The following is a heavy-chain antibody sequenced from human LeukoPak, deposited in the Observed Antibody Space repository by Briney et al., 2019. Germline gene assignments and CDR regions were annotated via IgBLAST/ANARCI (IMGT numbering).Heavy chain of an antibody. J-gene: IGHJ5*02. CDR3: ARLLIAAAGTFDP. V-gene: IGHV3-48*04. Sequence: GGSLRLSCAASGFTFSSYSMNWVRQAPGKGLEWVSYISSSRSTIYYADSVKGRFTISRDNAKNSLYLQMNSLRAEDTAVYYCARLLIAAAGTFDPWGQGTLVTVSS. CDR1: GFTFSSYS. CDR2: ISSSRSTI. D-gene: IGHD6-13*01.